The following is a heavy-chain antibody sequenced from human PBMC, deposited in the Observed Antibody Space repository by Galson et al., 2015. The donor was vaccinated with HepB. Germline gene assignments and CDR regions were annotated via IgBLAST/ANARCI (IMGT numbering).Heavy chain of an antibody. D-gene: IGHD5-12*01. Sequence: SLRLSCAASGLSLSNYDMHWVRQAPGKELEWVAFMRFDGSYKFYAESVKGRFTVSRDNSKNTLFLQMNSLRPEDTAVYYCAKLSIEWRRFANNYYWGQGTLVAVSS. CDR1: GLSLSNYD. CDR3: AKLSIEWRRFANNYY. CDR2: MRFDGSYK. J-gene: IGHJ4*02. V-gene: IGHV3-30*02.